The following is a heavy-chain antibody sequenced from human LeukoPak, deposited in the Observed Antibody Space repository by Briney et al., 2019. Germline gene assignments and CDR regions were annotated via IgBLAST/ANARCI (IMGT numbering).Heavy chain of an antibody. J-gene: IGHJ4*02. CDR2: ISDNGRST. Sequence: GGSLRLSCSSSGLAFSRYAMHWVRQAPGKGLECFSGISDNGRSTYYADAVKGRFTISRDNSKNTLYLQMSSLRPEDTALYYCVMTYDSNDYYPFDYWGQGTLVTVSS. V-gene: IGHV3-64D*06. CDR1: GLAFSRYA. CDR3: VMTYDSNDYYPFDY. D-gene: IGHD3-22*01.